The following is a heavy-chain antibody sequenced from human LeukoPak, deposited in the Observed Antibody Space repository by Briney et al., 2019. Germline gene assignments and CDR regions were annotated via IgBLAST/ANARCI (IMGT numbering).Heavy chain of an antibody. CDR3: ARAGRGVESPLGVWFGELLVPYFDY. D-gene: IGHD3-10*01. CDR2: IYYSGST. V-gene: IGHV4-59*01. J-gene: IGHJ4*02. Sequence: SETLSLTCTVSGGSISSYYWSWLRQPPGKGLEWIGYIYYSGSTNYNPSLKCRVTISVDTSKNQFSLKLSSVTAADTAVYYCARAGRGVESPLGVWFGELLVPYFDYWGQGTLVTVSS. CDR1: GGSISSYY.